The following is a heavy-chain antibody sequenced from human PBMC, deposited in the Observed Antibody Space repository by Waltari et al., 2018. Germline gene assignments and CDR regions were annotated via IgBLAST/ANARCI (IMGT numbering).Heavy chain of an antibody. CDR2: FVPEDGET. J-gene: IGHJ4*02. Sequence: QVQLVQSGAEVNKPWASVKVSCKGSGYTLTELSLHWVRQAPGKGLEWMGDFVPEDGETIYAQKFQGRVTMTEDTSTDTAYMELSSLRSEDTAVYYCATIGSGSYFRDYWGQGTLVTVSS. V-gene: IGHV1-24*01. CDR3: ATIGSGSYFRDY. D-gene: IGHD1-26*01. CDR1: GYTLTELS.